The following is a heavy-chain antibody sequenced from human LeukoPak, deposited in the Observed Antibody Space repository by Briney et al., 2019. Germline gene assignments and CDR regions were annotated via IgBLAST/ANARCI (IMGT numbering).Heavy chain of an antibody. CDR3: ARMTTVVTPKTHLHFDY. Sequence: ASVKVSCKASGYTFTSYAMNWVRQAPGQGLEWMGIINPSGGSTSYAQKFQGRVTMTRDTSTSTVYMELSSLRSEDTAVYYCARMTTVVTPKTHLHFDYWGQGTLVTVSS. D-gene: IGHD4-23*01. CDR2: INPSGGST. J-gene: IGHJ4*02. V-gene: IGHV1-46*01. CDR1: GYTFTSYA.